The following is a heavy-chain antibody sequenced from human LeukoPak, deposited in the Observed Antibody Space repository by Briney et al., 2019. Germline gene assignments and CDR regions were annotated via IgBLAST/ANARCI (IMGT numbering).Heavy chain of an antibody. CDR2: INPNSGGT. CDR1: GYTFTGYY. J-gene: IGHJ4*02. V-gene: IGHV1-2*02. D-gene: IGHD3-10*01. CDR3: ARGQPNRLLWVGESLSNISPFDY. Sequence: GASVKVSCKASGYTFTGYYMHWVRQAPGQGLEWMGWINPNSGGTNYAQKFQGRVTMTRDTSTSTAYMELRSLRSDDTAVYYCARGQPNRLLWVGESLSNISPFDYWGQGTLVTVSS.